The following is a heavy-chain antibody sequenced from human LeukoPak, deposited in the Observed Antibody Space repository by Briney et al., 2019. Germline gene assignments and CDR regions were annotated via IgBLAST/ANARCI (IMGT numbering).Heavy chain of an antibody. V-gene: IGHV4-31*03. J-gene: IGHJ5*02. D-gene: IGHD7-27*01. CDR1: GGSISNDGYY. CDR3: ARDLTGDQFFDP. CDR2: VYYSGST. Sequence: SETLSLTCNVSGGSISNDGYYWSWIRQHPGKGLEWLGYVYYSGSTYYNPSLKSRVTLSVDTSKSQFSLRLSSVTAADTAVYYCARDLTGDQFFDPWGQGTLVTVSS.